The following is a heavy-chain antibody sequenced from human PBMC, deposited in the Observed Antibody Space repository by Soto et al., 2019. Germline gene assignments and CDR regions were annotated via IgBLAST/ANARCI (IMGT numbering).Heavy chain of an antibody. J-gene: IGHJ6*02. V-gene: IGHV1-18*01. CDR3: ASSIVATAHYYYYGMDV. D-gene: IGHD5-12*01. CDR2: ISAYNGNT. CDR1: GYTFTSYG. Sequence: ASVKVSCKASGYTFTSYGISWVRQAPGQGLEWMGWISAYNGNTNYAQKLQGRVTMTTDTSTSTAYMELRSLRSDDTAVYYCASSIVATAHYYYYGMDVWGQGTTVTVSS.